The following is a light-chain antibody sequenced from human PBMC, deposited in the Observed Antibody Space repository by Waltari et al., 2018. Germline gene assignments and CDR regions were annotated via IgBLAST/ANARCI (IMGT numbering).Light chain of an antibody. J-gene: IGKJ4*02. CDR2: ATS. CDR1: QRISAY. CDR3: QQAYTTSALT. Sequence: DIQMTQSPASLSASVGDKVTMTCRASQRISAYLNWYQQKSGEAPKLLIYATSTLQSGVPSRFSGNGSGTDFALTISSLQPEDFATYYCQQAYTTSALTFGGGTKVELK. V-gene: IGKV1-39*01.